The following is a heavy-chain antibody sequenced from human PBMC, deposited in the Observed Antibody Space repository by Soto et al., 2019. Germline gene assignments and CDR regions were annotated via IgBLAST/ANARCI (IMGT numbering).Heavy chain of an antibody. Sequence: PEKLCLTCTVSGGSISRYYWSWIRQPPGEGLEWIGYIYYSGNSYHNPSLKSRVAMSVDTSKIQFSLRLTSVTAADTAVYYCARGPYDAFDLCGQGTLV. J-gene: IGHJ3*01. CDR3: ARGPYDAFDL. CDR2: IYYSGNS. CDR1: GGSISRYY. V-gene: IGHV4-59*01.